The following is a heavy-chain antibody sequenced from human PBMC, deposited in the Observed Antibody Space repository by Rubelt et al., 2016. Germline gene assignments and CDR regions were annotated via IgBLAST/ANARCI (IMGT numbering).Heavy chain of an antibody. CDR3: ARVQRPVAEDESVFDY. CDR2: ISYSETT. CDR1: GGSIRRYH. V-gene: IGHV4-59*01. D-gene: IGHD6-25*01. J-gene: IGHJ4*02. Sequence: QVQLQESGPGLVRPSETLSLTCSVSGGSIRRYHWSWIRQTPGKGLEWIGYISYSETTDFNPSLKSRVTISRDTSKNQISLNLTSVTAADTAGYYCARVQRPVAEDESVFDYWGQGTLVTVSS.